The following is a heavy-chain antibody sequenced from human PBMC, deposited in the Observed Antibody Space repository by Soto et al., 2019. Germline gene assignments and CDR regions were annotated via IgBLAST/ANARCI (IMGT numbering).Heavy chain of an antibody. CDR2: IWYDGSNK. V-gene: IGHV3-33*01. CDR3: ARDHTTGTTFGY. CDR1: GFTFSSYG. D-gene: IGHD1-7*01. J-gene: IGHJ4*02. Sequence: PGGSLRLSCAASGFTFSSYGMHWVRQAPGKGLEWVAVIWYDGSNKYYADSVKGRFTISRDNSKNTLYLQMNSLRAEDTAVYYCARDHTTGTTFGYWGQGTLVTVSS.